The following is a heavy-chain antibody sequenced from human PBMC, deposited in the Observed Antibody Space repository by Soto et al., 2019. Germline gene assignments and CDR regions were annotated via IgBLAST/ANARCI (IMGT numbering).Heavy chain of an antibody. CDR3: ARDGEGY. J-gene: IGHJ4*02. Sequence: EVQLVESGGGLVQPGGSLRLSCAASGFTFSSYWMHWVRQVPGKGLVWVSRINTDGSETNYADPVKGRFTVSRDNAKNPQYLQMNNLRAEDTAVYYCARDGEGYWGQGTLVTVSS. CDR2: INTDGSET. V-gene: IGHV3-74*01. D-gene: IGHD2-21*01. CDR1: GFTFSSYW.